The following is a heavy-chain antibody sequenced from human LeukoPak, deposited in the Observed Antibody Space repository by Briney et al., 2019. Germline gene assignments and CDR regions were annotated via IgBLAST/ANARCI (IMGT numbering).Heavy chain of an antibody. CDR1: GDSISDYY. J-gene: IGHJ4*02. Sequence: PSETLSLTCTVSGDSISDYYWSWIRQPAGKGLELIGRIYTNGITNYNPSLKSRVTTSVDTSKNQLSLRLSSVTAADTAVYYCAKDVYRIAAAGKDYWGQGTLVTVSS. CDR2: IYTNGIT. CDR3: AKDVYRIAAAGKDY. V-gene: IGHV4-4*07. D-gene: IGHD6-13*01.